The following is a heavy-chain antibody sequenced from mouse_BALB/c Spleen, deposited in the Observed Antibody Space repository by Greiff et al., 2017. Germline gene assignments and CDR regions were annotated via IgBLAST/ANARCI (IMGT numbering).Heavy chain of an antibody. CDR3: ARITTVVADY. CDR1: GFTFSSYG. D-gene: IGHD1-1*01. CDR2: INSNGGST. J-gene: IGHJ2*01. Sequence: EVMLVESGGGLVQPGGSLKLSCAASGFTFSSYGMSWVRQTPDKRLELVATINSNGGSTYYPESVKGRFTISRDNSKNTLYLQMSSLKSEDTAMYYCARITTVVADYWGQGTTLTVSS. V-gene: IGHV5-6-3*01.